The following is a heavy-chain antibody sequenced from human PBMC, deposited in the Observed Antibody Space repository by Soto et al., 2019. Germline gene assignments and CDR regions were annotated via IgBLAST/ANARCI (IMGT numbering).Heavy chain of an antibody. V-gene: IGHV3-30*18. D-gene: IGHD4-17*01. CDR2: ISYGGSNK. CDR3: AKDQAPYGAIPDC. J-gene: IGHJ4*02. CDR1: GFTFSSYG. Sequence: LRLSCAASGFTFSSYGMHWVRQAPGKGLEWVAVISYGGSNKYYADSVKGRFTISRDNSKNTLYLQMNSLRAEDTAVYYCAKDQAPYGAIPDCWGQGTLVTVSS.